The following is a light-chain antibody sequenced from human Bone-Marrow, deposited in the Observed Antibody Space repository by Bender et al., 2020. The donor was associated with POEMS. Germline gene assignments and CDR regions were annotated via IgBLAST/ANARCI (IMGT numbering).Light chain of an antibody. CDR1: SIGRNP. CDR2: ADD. J-gene: IGLJ3*02. Sequence: QSVLTQPPSASGTPGQRVTISCSGGSIGRNPINWYQQLPGTAPRLVIYADDRRPSGIPERFSASSSGTTVILTITGVQAEDEADYHCQSADRRGFTWVFGGGTKLTVL. CDR3: QSADRRGFTWV. V-gene: IGLV1-44*01.